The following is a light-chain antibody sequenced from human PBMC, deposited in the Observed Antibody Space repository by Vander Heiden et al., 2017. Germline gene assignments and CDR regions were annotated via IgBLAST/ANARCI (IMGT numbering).Light chain of an antibody. CDR1: QAISNY. Sequence: DIQMTQSPSSLSASVGDRVTITCQASQAISNYLNWYQQKPGTAPKLLIYDASNLETGVPSRFSGSGSGTDFTFTISSLQPEDIATYYCQQYNNLPLTFGGGTKVEIK. J-gene: IGKJ4*01. V-gene: IGKV1-33*01. CDR3: QQYNNLPLT. CDR2: DAS.